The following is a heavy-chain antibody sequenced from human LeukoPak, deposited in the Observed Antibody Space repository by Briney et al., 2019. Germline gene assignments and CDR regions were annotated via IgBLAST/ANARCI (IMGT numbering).Heavy chain of an antibody. CDR2: IWYDGSNK. D-gene: IGHD6-19*01. CDR1: GFTFSSYG. Sequence: GGSLRLSCAASGFTFSSYGMHWVRQAPGKGLEWVAVIWYDGSNKYYADSVKGRFTISRDNSKNTLYLQMNSPRAEDTAVYYCAREYGQWLVGGDYYYYGMDVWGQGTTVTVSS. J-gene: IGHJ6*02. V-gene: IGHV3-33*01. CDR3: AREYGQWLVGGDYYYYGMDV.